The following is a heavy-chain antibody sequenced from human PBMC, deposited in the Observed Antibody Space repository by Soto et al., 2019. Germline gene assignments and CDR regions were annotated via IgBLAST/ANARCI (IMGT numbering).Heavy chain of an antibody. V-gene: IGHV4-34*01. CDR2: INHSGST. CDR3: ARLAARPTWAYYYYGMDV. CDR1: GGSFSGYY. D-gene: IGHD6-6*01. J-gene: IGHJ6*02. Sequence: QVQLQQWGAGLLKPSETLSLTCAVYGGSFSGYYWSWIRQPPGKGLEWIGEINHSGSTNYNPSLKSRVTISVDTSKNQFSLKLSSVTAADTAVYYCARLAARPTWAYYYYGMDVWGQGTTVTVSS.